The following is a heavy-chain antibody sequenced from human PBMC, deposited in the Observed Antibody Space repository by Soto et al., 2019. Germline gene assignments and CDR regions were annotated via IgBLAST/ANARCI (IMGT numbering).Heavy chain of an antibody. CDR2: INPSGGST. D-gene: IGHD2-15*01. Sequence: ASVKVSCKASGYTFTSYYMHWVRQAPGQGLEWMGIINPSGGSTSYAQKFQGRVTMTRDTSTSTVYMELSSLRSEDTAVYYCARGRTKVVAATHYPEYFQHWGQGTLVTVSS. V-gene: IGHV1-46*01. CDR3: ARGRTKVVAATHYPEYFQH. CDR1: GYTFTSYY. J-gene: IGHJ1*01.